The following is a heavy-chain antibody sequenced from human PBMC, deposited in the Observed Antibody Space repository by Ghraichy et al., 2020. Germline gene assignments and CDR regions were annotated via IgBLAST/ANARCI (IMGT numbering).Heavy chain of an antibody. CDR2: IFYNGTT. CDR3: AKSDGGNRYYYYGMDV. V-gene: IGHV4-39*01. Sequence: SETLSLTCTVSGGSITGNPYYWGWIRQPPGKGLEWIGTIFYNGTTYFNPSLKSRLTISIDTSKTQFSLKLSSVTAADSAVYYCAKSDGGNRYYYYGMDVWGQGTTVIVSS. CDR1: GGSITGNPYY. D-gene: IGHD4-23*01. J-gene: IGHJ6*02.